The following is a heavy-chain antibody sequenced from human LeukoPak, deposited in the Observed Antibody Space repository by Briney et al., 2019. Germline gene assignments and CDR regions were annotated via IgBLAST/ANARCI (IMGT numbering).Heavy chain of an antibody. CDR1: GFTFSSYG. Sequence: GRSLRLSCAASGFTFSSYGMHWVRQAPGKGLEWVAVISYDGSNKYYADSVKGRFTISRDNSKNTLYLQMNSLRAEDTAVYYCASGTYGTWIQRHDAFDIWGQGTMVTASS. V-gene: IGHV3-30*03. J-gene: IGHJ3*02. CDR2: ISYDGSNK. D-gene: IGHD5-18*01. CDR3: ASGTYGTWIQRHDAFDI.